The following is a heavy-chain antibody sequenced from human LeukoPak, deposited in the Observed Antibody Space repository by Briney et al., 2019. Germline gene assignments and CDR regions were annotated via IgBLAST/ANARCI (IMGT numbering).Heavy chain of an antibody. CDR2: IYYSGST. CDR1: GGSISSYY. J-gene: IGHJ4*02. CDR3: ARMRKQLGRFDY. Sequence: SETLSLTCTVSGGSISSYYWSWIRQPPGKALEWIGYIYYSGSTHYNPSLKSRVTISVDTSKNQFSLKLSSVTAADTAVYYCARMRKQLGRFDYWGQGTLVTVSS. D-gene: IGHD6-6*01. V-gene: IGHV4-59*01.